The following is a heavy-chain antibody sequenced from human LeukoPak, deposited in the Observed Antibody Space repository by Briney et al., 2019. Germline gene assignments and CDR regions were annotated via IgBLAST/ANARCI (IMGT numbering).Heavy chain of an antibody. D-gene: IGHD7-27*01. CDR1: GGSISSGDYY. V-gene: IGHV4-30-4*08. CDR3: ARDSRTPRTGDYYFDY. Sequence: KTSQTLSLTCTVSGGSISSGDYYWSWIRQPPGKGLEWIGYIYYSGSTYYNPSLKSRVTISVDTSKNQFSLKLSSVTAADTAVYYCARDSRTPRTGDYYFDYWGQGTLVAVSS. J-gene: IGHJ4*02. CDR2: IYYSGST.